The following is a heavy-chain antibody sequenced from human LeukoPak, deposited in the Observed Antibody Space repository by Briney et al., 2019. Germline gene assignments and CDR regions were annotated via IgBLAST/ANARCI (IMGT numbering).Heavy chain of an antibody. Sequence: GGSLRLSCAASGFTFSSCAMSWVRQAPGKGLEWLSAISGSGGSTYYADSVKGRFTLSRDNSKNTLYLQMNSLRAEDTAVYYCARSPRSRGRPRYYYGMDVWGQGTTVTVSS. V-gene: IGHV3-23*01. J-gene: IGHJ6*02. D-gene: IGHD3-22*01. CDR2: ISGSGGST. CDR1: GFTFSSCA. CDR3: ARSPRSRGRPRYYYGMDV.